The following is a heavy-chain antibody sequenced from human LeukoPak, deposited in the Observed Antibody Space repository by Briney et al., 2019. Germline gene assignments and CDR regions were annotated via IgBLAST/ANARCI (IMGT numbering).Heavy chain of an antibody. CDR3: TREDY. V-gene: IGHV1-2*02. CDR1: GYTFTDYY. Sequence: ASVRVSCKASGYTFTDYYIHWVRQAPGQGLEWMGWINPNSGATVYSQNFQGRVTMTRDTSISTAYMDLSTLRSDDTALYYCTREDYWGQGTQVTVSS. J-gene: IGHJ4*02. CDR2: INPNSGAT.